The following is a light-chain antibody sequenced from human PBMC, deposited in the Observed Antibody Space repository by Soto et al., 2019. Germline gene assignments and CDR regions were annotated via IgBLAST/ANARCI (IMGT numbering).Light chain of an antibody. J-gene: IGLJ3*02. CDR3: AAWDDSLNAWV. CDR1: YSNIGNTI. V-gene: IGLV1-44*01. Sequence: QSVLTQPPSASGTPGQRVTISCSGSYSNIGNTIVTWYQLLPGTAPKVLIHSNDQRPSGVPDRLSGSKSGTSASLAISGLQSADEAEFYCAAWDDSLNAWVFGGGTKLTVL. CDR2: SND.